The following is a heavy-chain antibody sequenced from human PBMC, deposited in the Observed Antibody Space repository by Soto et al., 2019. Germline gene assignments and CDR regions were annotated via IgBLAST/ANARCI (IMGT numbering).Heavy chain of an antibody. CDR3: ATTPLSAEYFQH. D-gene: IGHD3-16*01. V-gene: IGHV1-69*13. J-gene: IGHJ1*01. Sequence: ASVKVSCKASGGTFSSCAISWVRQAPGQGLEWMGGIIPIFGTANYAQKFQGRVTITADESTSTAYMELSSLRSEDTAVYYCATTPLSAEYFQHWGQGTLVTVYS. CDR1: GGTFSSCA. CDR2: IIPIFGTA.